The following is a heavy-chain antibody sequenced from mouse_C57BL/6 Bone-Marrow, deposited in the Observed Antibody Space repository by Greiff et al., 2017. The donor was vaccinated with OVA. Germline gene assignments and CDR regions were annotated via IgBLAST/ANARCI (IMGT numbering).Heavy chain of an antibody. CDR1: GYTFTSYG. J-gene: IGHJ1*03. Sequence: VQLQQSGAELARPGASVKLSCKASGYTFTSYGISWVKQRTGQGLEWIGEIYPRSGNTYYNEKFKGKATLTADKASSTAYMELRSLTSEDSAVYFCASRGGTMVTIRYFDVWGTGTTVTVSS. CDR3: ASRGGTMVTIRYFDV. D-gene: IGHD2-1*01. CDR2: IYPRSGNT. V-gene: IGHV1-81*01.